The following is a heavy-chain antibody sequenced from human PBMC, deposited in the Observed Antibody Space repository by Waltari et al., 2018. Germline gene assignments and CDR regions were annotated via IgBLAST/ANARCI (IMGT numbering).Heavy chain of an antibody. Sequence: QLQLQESGPGLVKPSETLSLTCTVSGGSISSSSYYWGWIRQPPGKGLEWIGSFYYSGSTYYNPSLKSRVTISVDTSKNQFSLKLSSVTAADTAVYYCVREGMGYSGYDWDFDYWGQGTLVTVSS. D-gene: IGHD5-12*01. J-gene: IGHJ4*02. V-gene: IGHV4-39*07. CDR2: FYYSGST. CDR1: GGSISSSSYY. CDR3: VREGMGYSGYDWDFDY.